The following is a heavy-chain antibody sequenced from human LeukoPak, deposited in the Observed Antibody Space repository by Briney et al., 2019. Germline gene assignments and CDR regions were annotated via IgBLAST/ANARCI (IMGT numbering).Heavy chain of an antibody. V-gene: IGHV4-61*05. J-gene: IGHJ3*02. CDR2: MYYNRST. CDR1: GGSISSSSYY. Sequence: SETLSLTCTVSGGSISSSSYYWGWLRQPPGKGLEWIGYMYYNRSTNYNPSLKSRVTISVDTSKNQFSLKLSSVTAADTAVYYCARGGGYFLIDAFDIWGLGTMVTVSS. D-gene: IGHD3-22*01. CDR3: ARGGGYFLIDAFDI.